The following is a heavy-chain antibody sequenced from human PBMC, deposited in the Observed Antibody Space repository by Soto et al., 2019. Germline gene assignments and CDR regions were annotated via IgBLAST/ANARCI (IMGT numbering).Heavy chain of an antibody. V-gene: IGHV1-3*01. CDR2: INVGNGNT. D-gene: IGHD1-26*01. CDR1: GYTFTNYP. Sequence: VQLVQSGAEVKKPGASVKVSCKASGYTFTNYPIHWVRQAPGQGLEWMGWINVGNGNTKSSQKYQGRGTLTRDTSARPAYMELTSLGSEDTAVYYCASISERSHWRPATLVTVSS. J-gene: IGHJ4*02. CDR3: ASISERSH.